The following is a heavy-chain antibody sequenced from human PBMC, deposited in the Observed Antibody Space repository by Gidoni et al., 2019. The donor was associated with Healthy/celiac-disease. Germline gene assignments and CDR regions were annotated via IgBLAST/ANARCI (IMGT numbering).Heavy chain of an antibody. CDR3: ARVRSYPYGDFDY. J-gene: IGHJ4*02. CDR2: IIPIFGTA. V-gene: IGHV1-69*01. Sequence: QVQLVQSGAEVQKHGSSVKVSCKASGRTFSSYATRWVRQAPGQGLEWMGVIIPIFGTANYAQKFQGRVTMTADESTSTAYMELSSLRSEDTAVYYCARVRSYPYGDFDYWGQGTLVTVSS. D-gene: IGHD1-26*01. CDR1: GRTFSSYA.